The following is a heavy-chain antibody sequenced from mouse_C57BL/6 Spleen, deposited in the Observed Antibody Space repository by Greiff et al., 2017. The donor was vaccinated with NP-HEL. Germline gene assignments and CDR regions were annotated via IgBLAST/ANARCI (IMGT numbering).Heavy chain of an antibody. CDR1: GYTFTDYE. J-gene: IGHJ3*01. V-gene: IGHV1-15*01. CDR3: TREGSWFAY. CDR2: IDPGTGGT. Sequence: QVQLQQSGAELVRPGASVTLSCKASGYTFTDYEMHWVKQTPVHGLEWVGAIDPGTGGTAYNQKVQGKAIPPADQSSSTAYMELRSLTSEDSAVYYCTREGSWFAYWGQGTLVTVSA.